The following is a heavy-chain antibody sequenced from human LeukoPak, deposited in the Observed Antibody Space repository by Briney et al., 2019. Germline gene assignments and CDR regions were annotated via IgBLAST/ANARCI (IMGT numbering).Heavy chain of an antibody. CDR3: AGLYYDSSGYYQICYFDY. Sequence: PSETLSLTCAVYGGSFSGNYWTWIRQPPGKGLEWIGEIYDTGSTTYNSSLKSRVTISVDASKNQFSLNLSSVTAADTAVYYCAGLYYDSSGYYQICYFDYWGQGTLVTVSS. CDR2: IYDTGST. CDR1: GGSFSGNY. V-gene: IGHV4-34*01. J-gene: IGHJ4*02. D-gene: IGHD3-22*01.